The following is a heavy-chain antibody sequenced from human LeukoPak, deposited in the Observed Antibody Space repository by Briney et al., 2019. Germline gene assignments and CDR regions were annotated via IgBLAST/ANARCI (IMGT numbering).Heavy chain of an antibody. CDR3: AKEGCSSNICYRNC. CDR2: IDNSGSST. D-gene: IGHD2-2*01. CDR1: GFTFSNYA. Sequence: GGFLRLSCAASGFTFSNYAMSWVRQAPGKGLEWVSRIDNSGSSTYYADSVKGRFTISRDNSKNTLYLQMNSLRAEDTALYYCAKEGCSSNICYRNCCGQGTLVTVSS. J-gene: IGHJ4*02. V-gene: IGHV3-23*05.